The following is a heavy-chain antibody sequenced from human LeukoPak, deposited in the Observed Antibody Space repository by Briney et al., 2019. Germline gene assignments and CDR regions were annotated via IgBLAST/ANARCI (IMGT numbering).Heavy chain of an antibody. CDR3: ARDYDFWSGYYWPTRGYFGY. CDR2: IRYDGSNK. Sequence: PGGSLRLSCAASGFTFSGSGMHWVRQAPGKGLEWVTFIRYDGSNKYYTDSVKGRFTISRDNSKNTLYLQMDSLRAEDTAVYYCARDYDFWSGYYWPTRGYFGYWGQGTLVAVSS. J-gene: IGHJ4*02. V-gene: IGHV3-30*02. D-gene: IGHD3-3*01. CDR1: GFTFSGSG.